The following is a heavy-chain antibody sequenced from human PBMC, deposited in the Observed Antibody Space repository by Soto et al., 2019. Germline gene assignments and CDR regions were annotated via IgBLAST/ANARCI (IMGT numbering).Heavy chain of an antibody. D-gene: IGHD2-8*01. Sequence: SETLFLTCTVSGGSISSYYWSWIRQPPGKGLEWIGYIYYSGSTNYNPSLKSRVTISVDTSKNQFSLKLSSVTAADTAVYYCMRQPNRPMAGDDWGQGTLVTVSS. V-gene: IGHV4-59*01. J-gene: IGHJ4*02. CDR1: GGSISSYY. CDR3: MRQPNRPMAGDD. CDR2: IYYSGST.